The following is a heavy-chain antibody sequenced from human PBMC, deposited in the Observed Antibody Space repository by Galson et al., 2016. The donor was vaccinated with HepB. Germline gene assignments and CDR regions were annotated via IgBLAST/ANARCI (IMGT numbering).Heavy chain of an antibody. D-gene: IGHD3-10*01. CDR1: GFTFSTYT. CDR3: AKERGSRITMVRGVLDAFDI. J-gene: IGHJ3*02. Sequence: SLRLSCAASGFTFSTYTMNWVRQAPGKGLEWVSYISSSSSTIFYADSVKGRFTISRDNSKNTLYLQMNSLRAEDTAVYYCAKERGSRITMVRGVLDAFDIWGQGTMVTVSS. CDR2: ISSSSSTI. V-gene: IGHV3-48*01.